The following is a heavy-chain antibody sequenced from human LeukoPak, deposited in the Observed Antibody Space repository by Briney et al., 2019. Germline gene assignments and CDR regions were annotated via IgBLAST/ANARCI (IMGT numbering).Heavy chain of an antibody. Sequence: GGSLRLSCAASGFTVSSNYMSWVRQAPGKGLEWVAVISYDGSNKYYADSVKGRFTISRDNSKNTLYLQMNSLRAEDTAVYYCARDPYYYDSSGYFEDGGQGTLVTVSS. J-gene: IGHJ4*02. D-gene: IGHD3-22*01. V-gene: IGHV3-30-3*01. CDR1: GFTVSSNY. CDR2: ISYDGSNK. CDR3: ARDPYYYDSSGYFED.